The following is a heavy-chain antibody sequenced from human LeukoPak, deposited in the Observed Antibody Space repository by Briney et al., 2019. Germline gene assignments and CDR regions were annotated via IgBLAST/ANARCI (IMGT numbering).Heavy chain of an antibody. J-gene: IGHJ6*03. Sequence: EASVKVSCKASGYTFTSYGISWVRQAPGQGLEWMGWISAYNGNTNYAQKLQGRVTMTTDTSTSTAYMELRSLRSDDTAVYYCARGPLGLNYYYYYYMDVWGKGTTVTVSS. CDR2: ISAYNGNT. CDR1: GYTFTSYG. CDR3: ARGPLGLNYYYYYYMDV. V-gene: IGHV1-18*01.